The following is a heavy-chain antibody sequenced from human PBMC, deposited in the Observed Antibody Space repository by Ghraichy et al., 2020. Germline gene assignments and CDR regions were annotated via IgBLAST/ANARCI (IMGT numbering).Heavy chain of an antibody. V-gene: IGHV4-39*01. CDR1: GGSISSSSYY. D-gene: IGHD6-13*01. CDR2: IYYSGST. Sequence: SETLSLTCTVSGGSISSSSYYWGWIRQPPGKGLEWIGSIYYSGSTYYNPSLKSRVTISVDTSKNQFSLKLSSVTAADTAVYYSARFIAAAGTRNIDYWGQGTLVTVSS. J-gene: IGHJ4*02. CDR3: ARFIAAAGTRNIDY.